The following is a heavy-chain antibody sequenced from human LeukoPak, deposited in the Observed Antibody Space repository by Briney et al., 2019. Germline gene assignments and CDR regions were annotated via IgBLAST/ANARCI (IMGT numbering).Heavy chain of an antibody. CDR1: GYTFTIYW. J-gene: IGHJ3*02. D-gene: IGHD5-12*01. CDR2: IYPGDSDT. V-gene: IGHV5-51*01. Sequence: GESLKISCRGSGYTFTIYWIGWVRQIPGKGLEWMGIIYPGDSDTRYSPSFQGQVTISADKSISTVYLQWSSLKASDTAMYYCARIVATLDVGAFDIWGQGTMVTVSS. CDR3: ARIVATLDVGAFDI.